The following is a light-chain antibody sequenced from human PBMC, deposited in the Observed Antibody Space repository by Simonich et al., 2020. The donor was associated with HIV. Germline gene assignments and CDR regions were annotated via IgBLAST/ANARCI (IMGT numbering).Light chain of an antibody. V-gene: IGKV4-1*01. CDR3: QQYYSTPQT. CDR2: WAA. CDR1: QSVLSSSKNKNY. Sequence: DIVMTQSPDSLAVSLGERATINCKSSQSVLSSSKNKNYLAWYQQKPGQPPNLLIYWAATRESGVPERFSGSGSGTDFTLTINSLQAEDVAVYYCQQYYSTPQTFGQGTKVEIK. J-gene: IGKJ1*01.